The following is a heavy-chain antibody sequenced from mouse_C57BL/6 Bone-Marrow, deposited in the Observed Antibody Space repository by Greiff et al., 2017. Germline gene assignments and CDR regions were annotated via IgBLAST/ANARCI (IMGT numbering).Heavy chain of an antibody. CDR1: GFTFSSYT. CDR2: ISGGGGNT. CDR3: ARFYPGAY. V-gene: IGHV5-9*01. J-gene: IGHJ3*01. D-gene: IGHD2-1*01. Sequence: EVQGVESGGGLVKPGGSLKLSCAASGFTFSSYTMSWVRQTPEKRLEWVATISGGGGNTYYPDSVKGRFTISRDNAKNTLYLQMSSLRSEDTALYYCARFYPGAYWGQGTLVTVSA.